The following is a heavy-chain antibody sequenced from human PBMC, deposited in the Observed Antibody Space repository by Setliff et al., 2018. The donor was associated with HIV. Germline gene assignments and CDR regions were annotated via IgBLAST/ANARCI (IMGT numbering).Heavy chain of an antibody. Sequence: GASVKVSCKASGGTFSSYAISWVRQAPGQGLEWMGGIIPIFGTANYAQKFQGRVTITTDESTSTAYMELSSLRSEDTALYYCARGPLYGYDRGYFDYWGQGTLVTVSS. V-gene: IGHV1-69*05. CDR2: IIPIFGTA. CDR1: GGTFSSYA. CDR3: ARGPLYGYDRGYFDY. D-gene: IGHD5-12*01. J-gene: IGHJ4*02.